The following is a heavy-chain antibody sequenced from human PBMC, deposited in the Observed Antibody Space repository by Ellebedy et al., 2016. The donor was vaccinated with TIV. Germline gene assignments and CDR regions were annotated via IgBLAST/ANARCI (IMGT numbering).Heavy chain of an antibody. CDR3: ARGVLDQLLHHDAFDI. D-gene: IGHD2-2*01. Sequence: ASVKVSXKASRYTFTGYYMHWVRQAPGQGLEWMGWINPNSGGTNYAQKFQGRVTMTRDTSISTAYMELSRLRSDDTAVYYCARGVLDQLLHHDAFDIWGQGTMVTVSS. V-gene: IGHV1-2*02. J-gene: IGHJ3*02. CDR1: RYTFTGYY. CDR2: INPNSGGT.